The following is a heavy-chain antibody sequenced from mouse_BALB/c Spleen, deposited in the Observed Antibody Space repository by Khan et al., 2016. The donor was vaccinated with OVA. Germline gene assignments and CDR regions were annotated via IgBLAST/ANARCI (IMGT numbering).Heavy chain of an antibody. V-gene: IGHV1-4*01. D-gene: IGHD2-14*01. J-gene: IGHJ3*01. CDR1: GYTFTSYT. CDR2: INPNNGYT. Sequence: QVQLKESGAELARPGASVKLSCKTSGYTFTSYTIHWIKLRPGQGLEWIGYINPNNGYTNYHQKFKDKATLTADKSSTTVYMQLSSLTSDDSAVDNCVRDGAYYRSNGWFAYWGQGTLVTVSA. CDR3: VRDGAYYRSNGWFAY.